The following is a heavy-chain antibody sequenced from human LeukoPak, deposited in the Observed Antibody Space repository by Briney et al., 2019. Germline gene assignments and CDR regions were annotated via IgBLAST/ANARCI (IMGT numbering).Heavy chain of an antibody. CDR2: VYTSGST. J-gene: IGHJ5*02. V-gene: IGHV4-4*07. CDR1: GGSISSYF. D-gene: IGHD6-13*01. Sequence: SETLSLTCTVSGGSISSYFWSWIRQPAGKGLEWIGHVYTSGSTNYNPSLKSRATISVDTSKNQFSLRLTSVTAADTAVYYCARHPAADGLNWFDPWGQGTLVTVSS. CDR3: ARHPAADGLNWFDP.